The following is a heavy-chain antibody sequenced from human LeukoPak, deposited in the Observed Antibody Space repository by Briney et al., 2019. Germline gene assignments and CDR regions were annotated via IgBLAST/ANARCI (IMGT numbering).Heavy chain of an antibody. V-gene: IGHV1-46*01. Sequence: ASVKVSCKASGYTFTSYYMHWVRRAPGQGLEWMGIIDPSGGGTTYAQKFQGRVTMTRDTSTSTVYMELSSLRSEDTAVYYCAREAEYNYGYHYYGMDVWGQGTTVTVSS. D-gene: IGHD5-18*01. CDR2: IDPSGGGT. CDR3: AREAEYNYGYHYYGMDV. J-gene: IGHJ6*02. CDR1: GYTFTSYY.